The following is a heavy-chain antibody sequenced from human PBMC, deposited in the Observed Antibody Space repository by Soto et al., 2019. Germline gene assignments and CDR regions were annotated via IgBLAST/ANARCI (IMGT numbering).Heavy chain of an antibody. V-gene: IGHV1-18*04. J-gene: IGHJ4*02. Sequence: QVQLVQSGAEVKKPGASVKVSCKASGYTFTSYGISWVRQAPGQGLEWMGWISAYNGNTNYAQKLQGRVTMTTDTSTSTAYMELRRLRSDDTAVYYCARVSPLGFGELFHDLFDYWGQGTLVTVSS. CDR3: ARVSPLGFGELFHDLFDY. D-gene: IGHD3-10*01. CDR1: GYTFTSYG. CDR2: ISAYNGNT.